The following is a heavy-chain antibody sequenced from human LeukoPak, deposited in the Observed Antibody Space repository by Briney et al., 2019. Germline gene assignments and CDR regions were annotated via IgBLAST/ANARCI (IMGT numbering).Heavy chain of an antibody. Sequence: ASVKVSCKASGYTFTSYGISWVRQAPGQGLEWMGWISAYNGNTNYAQKLQGRVTMTTDTSTSTAYMGLRSLRSDDTAVYYCARDRRAFVDYYDSSGYYYWGQGTLVTVSS. D-gene: IGHD3-22*01. CDR2: ISAYNGNT. V-gene: IGHV1-18*01. CDR1: GYTFTSYG. J-gene: IGHJ4*02. CDR3: ARDRRAFVDYYDSSGYYY.